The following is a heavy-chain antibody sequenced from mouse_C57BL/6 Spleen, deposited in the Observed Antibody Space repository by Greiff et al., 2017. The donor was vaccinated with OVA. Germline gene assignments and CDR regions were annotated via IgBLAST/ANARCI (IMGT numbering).Heavy chain of an antibody. CDR1: GFTFSNYW. CDR2: IRLKSDNYAT. D-gene: IGHD2-3*01. Sequence: EVQRVESGGGLVQPGGSMKLSCVASGFTFSNYWMNWVRQSPEKGLEWVAQIRLKSDNYATHYAESVKGRFTISRDDSKSSVYLQMNNLRAEDTGIYYCTGRWLLHALFDYWGQGTTLTVSS. V-gene: IGHV6-3*01. J-gene: IGHJ2*01. CDR3: TGRWLLHALFDY.